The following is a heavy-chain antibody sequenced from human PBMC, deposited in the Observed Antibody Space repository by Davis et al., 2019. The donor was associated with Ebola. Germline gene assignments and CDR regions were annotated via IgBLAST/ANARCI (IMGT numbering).Heavy chain of an antibody. J-gene: IGHJ4*02. Sequence: SETLSLTCTVSGGSISSYYWSWNRQPPGKGLEWIGYIYYSGSTNYNPALKSRVTISVDTSKNQFSLKLSSVTAADTAVYYCARDSPYGAAWFDYWGQGTLVTVSS. CDR2: IYYSGST. D-gene: IGHD4-17*01. CDR1: GGSISSYY. CDR3: ARDSPYGAAWFDY. V-gene: IGHV4-59*01.